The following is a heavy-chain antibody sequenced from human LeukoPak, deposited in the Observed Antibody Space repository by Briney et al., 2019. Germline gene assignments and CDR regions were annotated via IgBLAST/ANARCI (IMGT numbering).Heavy chain of an antibody. J-gene: IGHJ4*02. CDR1: GDSISSGDYY. D-gene: IGHD5-24*01. CDR3: ARGRDGYNFLNRGEYYYFDY. CDR2: ISSSGST. V-gene: IGHV4-61*02. Sequence: SETLSLTCTVSGDSISSGDYYWSWIRQPAGKGLEWIGRISSSGSTNCNPSLKSRVTISVDTSKNQFSLKLNSVTAADTAVYYCARGRDGYNFLNRGEYYYFDYWGQGTLVTVSS.